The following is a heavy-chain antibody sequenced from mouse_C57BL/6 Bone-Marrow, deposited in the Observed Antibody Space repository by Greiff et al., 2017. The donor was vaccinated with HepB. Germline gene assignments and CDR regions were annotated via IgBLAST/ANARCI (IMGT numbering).Heavy chain of an antibody. J-gene: IGHJ1*03. Sequence: QVQLQQPGAELVKPGASVKLSCKASGYTFTSYWMHWVKQRPGQGLEWIGMIHPDSGSTNYNEKFKSKATLTVDKSSSTAYMQLSSLTSEDSAVYYCARRVPYYYGSSYYWYFDVWGTGTTVTVSS. CDR3: ARRVPYYYGSSYYWYFDV. D-gene: IGHD1-1*01. V-gene: IGHV1-64*01. CDR2: IHPDSGST. CDR1: GYTFTSYW.